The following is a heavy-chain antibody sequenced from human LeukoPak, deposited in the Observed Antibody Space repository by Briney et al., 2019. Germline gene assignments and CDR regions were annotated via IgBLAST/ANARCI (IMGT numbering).Heavy chain of an antibody. D-gene: IGHD2-2*01. CDR2: INHSGST. Sequence: SETLSLTCAVYGGSFSGYYWSWIRQPTGKGLEWIGEINHSGSTNYNPSLKSRVTISVDTSKNQFSLKLSSVTAADTAVYYCARDLVDSSWDYMDVWGKGTTVTVSS. CDR1: GGSFSGYY. V-gene: IGHV4-34*01. J-gene: IGHJ6*03. CDR3: ARDLVDSSWDYMDV.